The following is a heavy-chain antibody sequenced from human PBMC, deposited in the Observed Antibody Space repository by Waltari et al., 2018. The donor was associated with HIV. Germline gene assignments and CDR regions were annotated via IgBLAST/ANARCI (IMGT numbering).Heavy chain of an antibody. V-gene: IGHV3-48*01. D-gene: IGHD1-26*01. CDR3: ARDGFRGSYAY. CDR2: ISSSSSTI. J-gene: IGHJ4*02. Sequence: EVQLVESGGGLVQPGGSLRLSCAASGFTFISYRMTWVRQAPGKGLEWVSYISSSSSTIYYADSVKGRFTISRDNAKNSLYLQMNSLRAEDTAVYYCARDGFRGSYAYWGQGTLVTVSS. CDR1: GFTFISYR.